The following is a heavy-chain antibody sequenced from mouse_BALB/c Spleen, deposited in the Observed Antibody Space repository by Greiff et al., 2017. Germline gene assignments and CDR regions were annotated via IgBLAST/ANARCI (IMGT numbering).Heavy chain of an antibody. CDR1: GFTFSDYY. Sequence: EVKLVESGGGLVKPGGSLKLSCAASGFTFSDYYMYWVRQTPEKRLEWVATISDGGSYTYYPDSVKGRFTISRDNAKNNLYLQMSSLKSEDTAMYYCARDRGLRLGAMDDWGAGTSVTVSS. J-gene: IGHJ4*01. CDR3: ARDRGLRLGAMDD. V-gene: IGHV5-4*02. CDR2: ISDGGSYT. D-gene: IGHD1-2*01.